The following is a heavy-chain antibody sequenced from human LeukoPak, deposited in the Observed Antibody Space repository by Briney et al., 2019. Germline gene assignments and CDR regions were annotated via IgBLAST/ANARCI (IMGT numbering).Heavy chain of an antibody. Sequence: SETLSLTCTVSGGSFSNSLYYWSWIRQPPGKGLEWIGYIYYNGDTNYNPSLKSRVIISIDTSSNQFSLRLNSMTAADTAVYYCARVLHAASWRSYDYWGQGSLVTVSS. CDR2: IYYNGDT. V-gene: IGHV4-61*01. CDR3: ARVLHAASWRSYDY. CDR1: GGSFSNSLYY. D-gene: IGHD5-18*01. J-gene: IGHJ4*02.